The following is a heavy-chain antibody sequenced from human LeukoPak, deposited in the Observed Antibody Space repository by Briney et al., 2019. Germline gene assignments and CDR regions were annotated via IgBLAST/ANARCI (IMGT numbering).Heavy chain of an antibody. Sequence: GRSLRLFYPASGFTVSSHWTHWVRQAPGKGLVWVSRINIDGSNTTYTESVKGRFTTSRDNANNTLYLQMKSLRAEDTAVYYCARERYSGCYRDDYWGQGTLVTVSS. D-gene: IGHD1-26*01. CDR2: INIDGSNT. V-gene: IGHV3-74*01. J-gene: IGHJ4*02. CDR1: GFTVSSHW. CDR3: ARERYSGCYRDDY.